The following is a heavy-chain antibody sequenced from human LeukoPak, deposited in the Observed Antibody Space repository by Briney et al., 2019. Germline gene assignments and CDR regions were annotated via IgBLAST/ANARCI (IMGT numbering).Heavy chain of an antibody. CDR1: GGSFSGYY. CDR3: ARGRGGWYYFDY. J-gene: IGHJ4*02. V-gene: IGHV4-34*01. D-gene: IGHD6-19*01. CDR2: INHSGST. Sequence: SETLSLTCAVYGGSFSGYYWSWIRQPPGKGLEWIGEINHSGSTNYNPSLKSRVTISVDTSKNQFSLKLSSVTAADTAVYYCARGRGGWYYFDYWGQGTLVTVSP.